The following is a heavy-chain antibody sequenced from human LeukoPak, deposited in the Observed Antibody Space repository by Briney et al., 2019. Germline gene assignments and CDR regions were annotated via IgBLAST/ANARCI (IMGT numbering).Heavy chain of an antibody. J-gene: IGHJ3*02. CDR2: VFFTGNT. D-gene: IGHD3-22*01. CDR1: GGSMSGAY. V-gene: IGHV4-59*08. Sequence: SETLSLTCTVSGGSMSGAYWSWIRQPPGKGLEWIGYVFFTGNTNYNPSLGSRLTISVDTSRSQFSLKLNSVTAADTAVYYCVREVRYYDSSGFFTKSDGFDIWGQGTMVTVSS. CDR3: VREVRYYDSSGFFTKSDGFDI.